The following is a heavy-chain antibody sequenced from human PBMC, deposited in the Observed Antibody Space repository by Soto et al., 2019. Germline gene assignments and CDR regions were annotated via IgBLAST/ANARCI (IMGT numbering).Heavy chain of an antibody. CDR2: IYYSGST. Sequence: SETLSLSCTVSGGSISTYWWSWIRQPPRKGLEWIGNIYYSGSTNYHPSLKSRVTISVDTSKNQFSLKLTSVTAADTAVYYCARSRGSTRSFDYWGQGTLVTVSS. D-gene: IGHD2-15*01. CDR1: GGSISTYW. CDR3: ARSRGSTRSFDY. J-gene: IGHJ4*02. V-gene: IGHV4-59*01.